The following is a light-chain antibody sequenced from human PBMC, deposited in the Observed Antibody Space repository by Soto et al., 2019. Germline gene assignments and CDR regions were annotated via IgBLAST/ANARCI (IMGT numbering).Light chain of an antibody. CDR2: DAS. Sequence: DTQMTPSPYSMSASVGDRVAITCQRRHVINNYLNWYQQKPGKAPKLLIFDASILETGVPSEFSGSGSGTDFTFTISSLQPEEIATYDCQQYENLPITVGGGTRLEIK. J-gene: IGKJ5*01. CDR1: HVINNY. CDR3: QQYENLPIT. V-gene: IGKV1-33*01.